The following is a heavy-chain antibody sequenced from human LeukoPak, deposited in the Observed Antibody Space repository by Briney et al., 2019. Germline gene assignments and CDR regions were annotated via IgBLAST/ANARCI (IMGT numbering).Heavy chain of an antibody. D-gene: IGHD6-6*01. CDR1: GFTFSSYG. CDR3: AKNLIAARRPYYYYGMDV. CDR2: ISYDGSNK. V-gene: IGHV3-30*18. Sequence: GGSLRLSCAASGFTFSSYGMHWVRQAPGKGLEWVAVISYDGSNKYYADSVKGRFTISRDNSKNTLYLQMNSLRAEDTAVYYCAKNLIAARRPYYYYGMDVWGQGTTVTVSS. J-gene: IGHJ6*02.